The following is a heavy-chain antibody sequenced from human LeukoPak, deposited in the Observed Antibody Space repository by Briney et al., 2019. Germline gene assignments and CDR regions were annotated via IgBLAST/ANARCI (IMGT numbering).Heavy chain of an antibody. V-gene: IGHV3-15*04. Sequence: GGSLRLSCPGSGFTFSSAWMTWVRQIPGKGLEWVGHIESRTDGGTTDYAAPVKGRFTISRDDSKNTVYLQMNSLKTEDSAVYFCATEFYSNGYNFWGQGTLVIVSS. J-gene: IGHJ4*02. CDR3: ATEFYSNGYNF. D-gene: IGHD5-24*01. CDR1: GFTFSSAW. CDR2: IESRTDGGTT.